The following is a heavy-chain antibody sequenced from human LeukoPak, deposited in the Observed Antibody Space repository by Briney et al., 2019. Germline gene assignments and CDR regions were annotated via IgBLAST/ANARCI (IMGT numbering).Heavy chain of an antibody. CDR3: ARHPAGYSGPYGMDV. CDR2: INHSGST. J-gene: IGHJ6*02. CDR1: GGSFSGYY. V-gene: IGHV4-34*01. D-gene: IGHD5-12*01. Sequence: PSDTLSLTCAVYGGSFSGYYRSWIRQPPGKGLEWIGEINHSGSTNYNPSLKSRVTISVDTSKNQFSLKPSSVTAADTAVYYCARHPAGYSGPYGMDVWGQGTTVTVSS.